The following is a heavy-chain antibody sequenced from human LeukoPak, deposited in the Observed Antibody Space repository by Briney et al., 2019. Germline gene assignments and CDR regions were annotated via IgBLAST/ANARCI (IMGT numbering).Heavy chain of an antibody. Sequence: GGSLRLSCAASGSTVTSNYMSWVRQAPGKGLEWVSVIYSNGDTNYADSVKGRFTISRDSSKNTLYLQMSSLRAEDTAVYFCARRHYDRTGYYYVDWGQGTLVTVSS. CDR2: IYSNGDT. CDR3: ARRHYDRTGYYYVD. J-gene: IGHJ4*02. D-gene: IGHD3-22*01. CDR1: GSTVTSNY. V-gene: IGHV3-66*04.